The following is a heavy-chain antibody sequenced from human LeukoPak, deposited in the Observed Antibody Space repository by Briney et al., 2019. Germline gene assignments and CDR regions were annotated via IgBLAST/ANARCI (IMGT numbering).Heavy chain of an antibody. V-gene: IGHV1-69*13. Sequence: SVKVSCKASGGTFSSYAISWVRQAPGQGLEWMGGIIPIFGTANYAQKFQGRVTITADESTSTAYMELSNLRSEDTAVYYCARAVNFTIFGVVILYYFDYWGQGTLVTVSS. D-gene: IGHD3-3*01. CDR2: IIPIFGTA. CDR1: GGTFSSYA. CDR3: ARAVNFTIFGVVILYYFDY. J-gene: IGHJ4*02.